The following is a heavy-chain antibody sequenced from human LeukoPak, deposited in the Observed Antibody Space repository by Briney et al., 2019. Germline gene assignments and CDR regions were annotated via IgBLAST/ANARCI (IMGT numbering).Heavy chain of an antibody. CDR2: ISGDGVST. J-gene: IGHJ4*02. Sequence: GGSLRLSCEASGFTLTGYSMNWVRQAPGKGLEWVSLISGDGVSTFYVDSVKGRFSISIDNSKNSLYLEMTSLRTEDAAMYYCAKESGKFDYWGQGTLVAVSS. CDR1: GFTLTGYS. V-gene: IGHV3-43*02. CDR3: AKESGKFDY.